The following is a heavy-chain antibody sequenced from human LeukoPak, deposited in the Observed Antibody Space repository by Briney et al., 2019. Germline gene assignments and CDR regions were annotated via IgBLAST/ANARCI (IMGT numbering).Heavy chain of an antibody. CDR2: INNDGSHT. CDR1: GFTFSDYW. V-gene: IGHV3-74*01. CDR3: ARGGGDHAFDI. J-gene: IGHJ3*02. D-gene: IGHD2-21*02. Sequence: GGSLRLSCAASGFTFSDYWIHWVRQAPGKGLVWVSRINNDGSHTIYADFVEGRFTVSRDNAKNTLYLQMNSLRAEDTATYYCARGGGDHAFDIWGQGTMVTVSS.